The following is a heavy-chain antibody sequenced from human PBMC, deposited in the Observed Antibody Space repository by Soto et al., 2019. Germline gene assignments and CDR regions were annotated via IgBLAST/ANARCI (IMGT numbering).Heavy chain of an antibody. CDR1: GYTFTTFG. V-gene: IGHV1-18*04. CDR3: ARARMYSGAYHDY. Sequence: QVPLVQSGGEVKKPGASVKVSCKASGYTFTTFGITWVRQVPGQGLEWLGWISTSTGNTNYAQNLQGRLTLTTDTSTRTAYMELRSLTSDDTAVYYCARARMYSGAYHDYWGQGTLVTVSS. CDR2: ISTSTGNT. J-gene: IGHJ4*02. D-gene: IGHD1-26*01.